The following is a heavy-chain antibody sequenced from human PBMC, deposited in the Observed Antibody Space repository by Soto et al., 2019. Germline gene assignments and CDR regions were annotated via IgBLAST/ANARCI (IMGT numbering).Heavy chain of an antibody. J-gene: IGHJ3*02. Sequence: SETLSLTCTVSGGSISSYYWSWIRQPPGKGLEWIGYIYYSGSTNYNPSLKSRVTISVDTSKNQFSLKLSSVTAADTAVYYCARAEVTIFGVADAFDIWGQGTMVTVSS. CDR3: ARAEVTIFGVADAFDI. V-gene: IGHV4-59*01. CDR2: IYYSGST. CDR1: GGSISSYY. D-gene: IGHD3-3*01.